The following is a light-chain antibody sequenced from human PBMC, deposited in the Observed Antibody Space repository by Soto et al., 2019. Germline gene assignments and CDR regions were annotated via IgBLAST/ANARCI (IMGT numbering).Light chain of an antibody. J-gene: IGKJ1*01. CDR2: WAS. V-gene: IGKV4-1*01. CDR1: QSVLYSSNNKNY. Sequence: DIVMTQSPDSLGVSLGERATISCKSSQSVLYSSNNKNYLAWYQQKPGQPPKLLIYWASIRETGVPDRFSGSGSGTDFTLDISSLQAEDVAVYYYQQYYSNPQTFGQGTKVEIK. CDR3: QQYYSNPQT.